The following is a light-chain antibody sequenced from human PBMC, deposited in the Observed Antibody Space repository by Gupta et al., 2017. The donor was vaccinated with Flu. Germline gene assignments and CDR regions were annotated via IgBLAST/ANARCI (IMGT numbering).Light chain of an antibody. V-gene: IGKV3-11*01. Sequence: EIVLTQSPVTLSLSPGERATLSCRASQSVSSYLAWYQQKPGQAPRLLIYEASNRATGIPARFSGSGSGTEFTLTISSLEPEDFAVYYCQHRGNWPTLTFGGGTKVEIK. CDR2: EAS. CDR1: QSVSSY. CDR3: QHRGNWPTLT. J-gene: IGKJ4*01.